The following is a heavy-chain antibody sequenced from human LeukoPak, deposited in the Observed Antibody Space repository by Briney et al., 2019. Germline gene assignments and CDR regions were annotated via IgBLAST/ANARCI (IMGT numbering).Heavy chain of an antibody. Sequence: GSLRLSCAASGFTLSSSGMHWVRQAPGKGLEWVAVIWGDENHKYYGDSVRGRFTISRDNAKNTLYLQMDSLRVEDTAVYYCAKDVGSAPFDYWGQGTLVTVSS. CDR2: IWGDENHK. J-gene: IGHJ4*02. D-gene: IGHD6-25*01. CDR3: AKDVGSAPFDY. V-gene: IGHV3-33*06. CDR1: GFTLSSSG.